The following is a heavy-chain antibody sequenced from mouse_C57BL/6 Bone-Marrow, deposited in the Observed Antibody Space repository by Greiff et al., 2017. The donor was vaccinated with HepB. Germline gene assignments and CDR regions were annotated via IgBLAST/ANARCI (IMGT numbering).Heavy chain of an antibody. CDR2: INPYNGGT. CDR1: GYTFTDYY. CDR3: ARSYAMDY. J-gene: IGHJ4*01. Sequence: VQLKESGPVLVKPGASVKMSCKASGYTFTDYYMNWVKQSHGKSLEWIGVINPYNGGTSYNQKFKGKATLTVDKSSSTAYMELNSLTSEDSAVYYCARSYAMDYWGQGTSVTVSS. V-gene: IGHV1-19*01.